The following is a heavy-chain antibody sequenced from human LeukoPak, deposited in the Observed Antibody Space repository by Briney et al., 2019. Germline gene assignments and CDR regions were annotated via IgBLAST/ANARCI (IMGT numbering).Heavy chain of an antibody. CDR3: AKVRQGLWIDY. J-gene: IGHJ4*02. V-gene: IGHV3-30*18. Sequence: VRSLRLSCAASGFTFSSYGMHWVRQAPGKGLEWVAVISYDGSNKYYADSVKGRFTISRDNSKNTLYLQMNSLRAEDTAVYYCAKVRQGLWIDYWGQGTLVTVSS. CDR2: ISYDGSNK. D-gene: IGHD5-18*01. CDR1: GFTFSSYG.